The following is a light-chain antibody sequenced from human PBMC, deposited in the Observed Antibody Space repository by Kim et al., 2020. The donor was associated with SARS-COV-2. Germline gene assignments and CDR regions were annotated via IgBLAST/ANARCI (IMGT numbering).Light chain of an antibody. CDR1: QSISSW. V-gene: IGKV1-5*01. J-gene: IGKJ2*01. CDR3: QQYNSYSYT. Sequence: GDRVTITCRASQSISSWLAWYQQKPGKAPHLLIYDASSLQSGVPSRFSGSGSGTEFTLTISSLQPDDFATYYCQQYNSYSYTFGQGTKLEI. CDR2: DAS.